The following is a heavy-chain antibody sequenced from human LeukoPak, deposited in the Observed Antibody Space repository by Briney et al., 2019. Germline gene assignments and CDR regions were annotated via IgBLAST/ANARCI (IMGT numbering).Heavy chain of an antibody. CDR3: VRRGNCGSPDY. J-gene: IGHJ4*02. Sequence: GESLKISCKGSGYTFSAHWIGWVRQMSGKGLEWMGIIYPGDSDTRYSPSFQGQVTISADKSFSTAYLQWSALKASHTAIYYCVRRGNCGSPDYWGQGTLGTVSS. D-gene: IGHD1-26*01. CDR1: GYTFSAHW. V-gene: IGHV5-51*01. CDR2: IYPGDSDT.